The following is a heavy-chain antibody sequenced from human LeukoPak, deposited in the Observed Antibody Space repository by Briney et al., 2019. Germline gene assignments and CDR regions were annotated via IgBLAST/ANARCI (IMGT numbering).Heavy chain of an antibody. CDR3: ARDRRVVPAAISNWFDP. D-gene: IGHD2-2*01. Sequence: GGSLRLSCAASGFTFSSYGMHWVRQAPGKGLEWVAVIWYDGSNKYYADSVKGRFTISRDNSKNTLYLQMNSLRAEDTAVYYCARDRRVVPAAISNWFDPWGQGTLVTVSS. CDR2: IWYDGSNK. V-gene: IGHV3-33*01. J-gene: IGHJ5*02. CDR1: GFTFSSYG.